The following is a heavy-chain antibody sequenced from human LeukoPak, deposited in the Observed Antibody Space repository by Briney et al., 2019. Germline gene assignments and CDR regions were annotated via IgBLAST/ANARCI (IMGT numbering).Heavy chain of an antibody. CDR1: GFTFSSYA. V-gene: IGHV3-30*18. CDR3: AKSRLVAVVAAYMDV. J-gene: IGHJ6*04. CDR2: ISYDASNK. Sequence: TGGSLRLSCAASGFTFSSYAMHWVRQAPGKGLEWVTIISYDASNKYYADSVKGRFTISRDNSKNTLYLQLDSLRPEDMAVYYCAKSRLVAVVAAYMDVWGKGTTVTVSS. D-gene: IGHD2-15*01.